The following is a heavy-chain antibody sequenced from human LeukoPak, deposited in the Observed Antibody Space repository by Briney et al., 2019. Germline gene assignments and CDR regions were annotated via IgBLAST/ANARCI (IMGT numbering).Heavy chain of an antibody. CDR3: ARDVPRTSGP. D-gene: IGHD3-10*01. V-gene: IGHV3-11*04. CDR2: ISSSSNTI. J-gene: IGHJ5*02. Sequence: GGSLRLSCAASGFTFSDYYMSWIRQAPGKGLEWVSYISSSSNTIYYADSVKGRFTISRDNPKNTLYLQMNSLRAEDTAVYYCARDVPRTSGPWGQGTLVTVSS. CDR1: GFTFSDYY.